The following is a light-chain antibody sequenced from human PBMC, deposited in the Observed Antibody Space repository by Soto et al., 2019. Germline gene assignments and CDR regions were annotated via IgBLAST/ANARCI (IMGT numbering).Light chain of an antibody. V-gene: IGKV3-15*01. CDR3: HQSKNWLCT. CDR1: QSVSSY. CDR2: GAS. J-gene: IGKJ1*01. Sequence: EIVMTQSPASLSVSPGERVTLSCTASQSVSSYLARYQQIPGQAPRLLIHGASTGAIGVPDRFSGSGSGTEFTLTISALQSEDSAVYYCHQSKNWLCTFGQGTKVEI.